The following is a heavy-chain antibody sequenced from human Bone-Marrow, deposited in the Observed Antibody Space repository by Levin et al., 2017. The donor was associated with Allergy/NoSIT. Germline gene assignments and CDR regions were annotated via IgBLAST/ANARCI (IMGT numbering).Heavy chain of an antibody. CDR2: IWYDGNNK. CDR3: ARGGSSGWNGGVDY. V-gene: IGHV3-33*01. J-gene: IGHJ4*02. D-gene: IGHD6-19*01. Sequence: GESLKISCAASGFSFSEYGMHWVRQAPGKGLEWVALIWYDGNNKYYGESVKGRFTIARDNSKNTLYLQMNRPRAEDTAVYYCARGGSSGWNGGVDYWGQGTLVTVS. CDR1: GFSFSEYG.